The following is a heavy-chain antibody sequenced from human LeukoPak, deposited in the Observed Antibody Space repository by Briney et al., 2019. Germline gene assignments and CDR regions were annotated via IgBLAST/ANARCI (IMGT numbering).Heavy chain of an antibody. CDR2: IHPADSHT. Sequence: GESLKISCKGSGYTFIDYSIAWVRQMPGKGLEWMGFIHPADSHTTYSPSFQGQVTISADKSISTAYLQWSSLKASDTAMYYCARYCSGGSCYRYPYAPGFDYWGQGTLVTVSS. J-gene: IGHJ4*02. CDR1: GYTFIDYS. V-gene: IGHV5-51*01. CDR3: ARYCSGGSCYRYPYAPGFDY. D-gene: IGHD2-15*01.